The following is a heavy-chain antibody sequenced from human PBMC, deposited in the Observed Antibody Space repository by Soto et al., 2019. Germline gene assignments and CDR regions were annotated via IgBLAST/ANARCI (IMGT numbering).Heavy chain of an antibody. Sequence: GGSLRLSCAASGFTFDDYAMHWVRQAPGKGLEWVSGISWNSGSIGYADSVKGRFTISRDNAKNSLYLQMNSLRAEDTALYYCAKGAARRVLYNWFDPWGQGTLVTVSS. CDR3: AKGAARRVLYNWFDP. D-gene: IGHD6-6*01. CDR2: ISWNSGSI. J-gene: IGHJ5*02. CDR1: GFTFDDYA. V-gene: IGHV3-9*01.